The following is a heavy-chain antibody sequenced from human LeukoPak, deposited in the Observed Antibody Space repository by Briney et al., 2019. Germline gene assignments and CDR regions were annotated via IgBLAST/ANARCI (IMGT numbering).Heavy chain of an antibody. CDR1: GGSISSYY. V-gene: IGHV4-4*07. CDR3: ARFRLEVRGFDY. J-gene: IGHJ4*02. CDR2: IYPSGST. Sequence: SETLSLTCSVSGGSISSYYWTWIRQPAGKGLEWIGRIYPSGSTNYNPSLKSRVTMSVDTSKNQFSLKLSSVTAADTAVYYCARFRLEVRGFDYWGQGTLVTVSS. D-gene: IGHD1-7*01.